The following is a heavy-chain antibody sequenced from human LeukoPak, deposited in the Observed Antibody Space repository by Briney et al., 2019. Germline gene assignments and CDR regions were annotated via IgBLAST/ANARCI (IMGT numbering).Heavy chain of an antibody. D-gene: IGHD3-9*01. Sequence: SETLSLTCTVSGGSISSGSYYWSWIRQPAGKGLEWIGRIYISGSTNYNPSLKSRVTISVDTSKNQFSLKLSSVTAADTAVYYCAREFAPHPPSESYYDILTGSYRAFDYWGQGTLVTVSS. CDR1: GGSISSGSYY. J-gene: IGHJ4*02. V-gene: IGHV4-61*02. CDR3: AREFAPHPPSESYYDILTGSYRAFDY. CDR2: IYISGST.